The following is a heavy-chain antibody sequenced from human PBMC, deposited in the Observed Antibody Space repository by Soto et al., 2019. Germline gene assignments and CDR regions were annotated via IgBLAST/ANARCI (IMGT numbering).Heavy chain of an antibody. Sequence: EVQLLESGGGVVQPGGSLRLSCVASGFNFQKFAMAWVRQAPGEGLEWVSGISCCGGSTSYADSVKGRFSIARDDSKNTLSLQMNSLRVEATAQYYCAKADGEQWLVPHLDNWGQGTLVTVS. CDR3: AKADGEQWLVPHLDN. CDR1: GFNFQKFA. CDR2: ISCCGGST. D-gene: IGHD6-19*01. V-gene: IGHV3-23*01. J-gene: IGHJ4*02.